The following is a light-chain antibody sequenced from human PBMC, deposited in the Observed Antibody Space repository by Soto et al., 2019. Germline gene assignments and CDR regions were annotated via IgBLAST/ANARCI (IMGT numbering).Light chain of an antibody. Sequence: ERVMTQSPATLSVSPGERATLSCRASQSVGYNLAWYQQKPGQPPRLLIYATSSRATGIPARFSGSGSGTEFTLTISSLQSEDFAVYYCQQYNSWPPIFTFGPGTKADIK. CDR2: ATS. V-gene: IGKV3-15*01. CDR3: QQYNSWPPIFT. J-gene: IGKJ3*01. CDR1: QSVGYN.